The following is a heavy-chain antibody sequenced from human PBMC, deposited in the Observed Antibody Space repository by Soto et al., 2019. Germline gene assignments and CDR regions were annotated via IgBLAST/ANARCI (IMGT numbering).Heavy chain of an antibody. V-gene: IGHV3-23*01. CDR1: GFTFSSYA. D-gene: IGHD1-26*01. Sequence: GGSLRLSCAASGFTFSSYAMSWVRQAPGKGLEWVSAISGSGGSTYYADSVKGRFTISRDNSKNTLYLQMNSLRAEDTAVYYCAKAGIEVGATTIYYYGMDVWGQGTTVTVSS. J-gene: IGHJ6*02. CDR2: ISGSGGST. CDR3: AKAGIEVGATTIYYYGMDV.